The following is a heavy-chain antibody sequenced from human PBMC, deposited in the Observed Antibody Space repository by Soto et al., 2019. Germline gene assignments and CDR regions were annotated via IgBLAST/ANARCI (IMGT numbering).Heavy chain of an antibody. CDR3: ATGRGYYDSSGYYNPLDY. CDR2: INPNSGGT. V-gene: IGHV1-2*04. J-gene: IGHJ4*02. CDR1: GYTFTGYY. Sequence: ASVKVSCKASGYTFTGYYVHWVRQAPGQGLEWMCWINPNSGGTNYAQKFQGWVTMTRDTSISTAYMELSRLRSDDTAVYYCATGRGYYDSSGYYNPLDYWGQGTLVTVSS. D-gene: IGHD3-22*01.